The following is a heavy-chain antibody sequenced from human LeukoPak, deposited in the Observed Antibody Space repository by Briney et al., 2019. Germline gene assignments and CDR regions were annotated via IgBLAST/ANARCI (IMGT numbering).Heavy chain of an antibody. CDR1: GFTFSNYD. J-gene: IGHJ3*01. CDR2: ISSSGSTK. Sequence: GGSLRLSCAASGFTFSNYDINWVRQTPGEGLEWISFISSSGSTKYYADSVKGRFTISRDNAKNSLYLQMNSLRAEDTAVYYCARGGFDFWGQGTMVTVSS. CDR3: ARGGFDF. V-gene: IGHV3-48*03.